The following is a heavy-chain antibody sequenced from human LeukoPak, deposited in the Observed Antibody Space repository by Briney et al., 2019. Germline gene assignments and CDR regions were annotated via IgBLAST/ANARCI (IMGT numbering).Heavy chain of an antibody. V-gene: IGHV3-30-3*01. CDR2: ISYDGSNK. Sequence: GRSLRLSCAASGFTFNSYAMHWVRQAPGKGLEWVAVISYDGSNKYYADSVKGRFTISRDNSKNTLYLQMNSLRAEDTAVYYCARVEYSSSSFDYWGQGTLVTVSS. J-gene: IGHJ4*02. CDR3: ARVEYSSSSFDY. D-gene: IGHD6-6*01. CDR1: GFTFNSYA.